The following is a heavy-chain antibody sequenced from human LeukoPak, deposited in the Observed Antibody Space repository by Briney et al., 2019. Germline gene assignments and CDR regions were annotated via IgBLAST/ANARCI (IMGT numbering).Heavy chain of an antibody. V-gene: IGHV4-59*01. D-gene: IGHD7-27*01. CDR1: GGSISSYY. J-gene: IGHJ4*02. CDR3: ARAPDWGYYFDY. Sequence: SETLSLTCTVSGGSISSYYWSWIRQPPGKGLEWIGYIYYSGSTNYNPSLKSRVTISVDTSKNQFSLKLSTVTAADTAVYYCARAPDWGYYFDYWGQGTLVTVSS. CDR2: IYYSGST.